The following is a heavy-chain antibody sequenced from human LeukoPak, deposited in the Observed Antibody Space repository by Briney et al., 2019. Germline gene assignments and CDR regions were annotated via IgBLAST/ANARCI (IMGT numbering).Heavy chain of an antibody. CDR2: ISYDGSNK. Sequence: GRSLRLSCAASGFTFSSYAMHWVRQAPGKGLEWVAVISYDGSNKYYADSVKGRFTISRDNSKNTLYLQMNSLRAEDTAVYYCARSGESSSFDYYYYYMDAWGKGTTVTVSS. J-gene: IGHJ6*03. CDR1: GFTFSSYA. V-gene: IGHV3-30*01. CDR3: ARSGESSSFDYYYYYMDA. D-gene: IGHD6-6*01.